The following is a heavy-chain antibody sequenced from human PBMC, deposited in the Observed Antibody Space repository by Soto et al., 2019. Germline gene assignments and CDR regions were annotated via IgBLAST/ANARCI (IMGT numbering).Heavy chain of an antibody. V-gene: IGHV3-30-3*01. CDR2: MSYDGSNK. J-gene: IGHJ4*02. Sequence: QVQLVESGGGVVQPGRSLRLSCAASGFTFSSYAMHWVRQAPGKGLEWVAVMSYDGSNKYYADSVKGRFTISRDNSKNTLYLQMNSLRAEDTAVYYCARDPPRYSGSYSLDYWGQGTLVTVSS. CDR1: GFTFSSYA. CDR3: ARDPPRYSGSYSLDY. D-gene: IGHD1-26*01.